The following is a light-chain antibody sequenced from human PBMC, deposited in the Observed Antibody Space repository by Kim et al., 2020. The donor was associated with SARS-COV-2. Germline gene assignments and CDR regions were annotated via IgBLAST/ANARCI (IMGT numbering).Light chain of an antibody. Sequence: DIQMTQSPSTLSASVGDRVTITCRASQSISTWLAWYQQKPGKAPKLLIYKASNLEGGVPSRFSGSGSETEFTLTISSLQPDDFATYYCQQYKSDLYSFGEGTKLEI. J-gene: IGKJ2*03. CDR2: KAS. V-gene: IGKV1-5*03. CDR3: QQYKSDLYS. CDR1: QSISTW.